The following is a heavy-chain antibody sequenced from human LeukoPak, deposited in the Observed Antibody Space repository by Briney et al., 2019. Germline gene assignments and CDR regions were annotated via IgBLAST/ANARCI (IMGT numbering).Heavy chain of an antibody. J-gene: IGHJ6*02. CDR3: ARSLSYYYYYYGMDV. D-gene: IGHD3-16*02. V-gene: IGHV4-34*01. CDR1: GGPFSGYY. CDR2: INHSGST. Sequence: SSETLSLTCAVYGGPFSGYYWSWIRQPPGKGLEWIGEINHSGSTNYNPSLKSRVTISVDTSKNQFSLKLSSVTAADTAVYYCARSLSYYYYYYGMDVWGQGTTVTVSS.